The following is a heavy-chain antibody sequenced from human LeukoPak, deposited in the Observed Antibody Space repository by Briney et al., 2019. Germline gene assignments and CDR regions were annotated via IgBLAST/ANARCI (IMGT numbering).Heavy chain of an antibody. CDR1: GYSFTSYW. Sequence: GESLKISCKGSGYSFTSYWIGWVRQMPGKGLEWMGIIYPGDSDTRYSPSFQGQVTISADKSISTAYLQWSSLKASDTAMYYCARLPDDILTGFPFDYWGQGTLVTVSS. CDR3: ARLPDDILTGFPFDY. V-gene: IGHV5-51*01. J-gene: IGHJ4*02. CDR2: IYPGDSDT. D-gene: IGHD3-9*01.